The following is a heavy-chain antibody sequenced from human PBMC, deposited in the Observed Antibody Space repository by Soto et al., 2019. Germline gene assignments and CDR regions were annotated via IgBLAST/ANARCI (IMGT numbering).Heavy chain of an antibody. CDR2: IIPIFGIA. J-gene: IGHJ6*03. CDR3: ARSFGYCGGGSCYGPVYYMDV. V-gene: IGHV1-69*02. CDR1: GGTFSSYT. Sequence: SVKVSCKASGGTFSSYTISWVRQAPGQGLEWRGRIIPIFGIANYAQKFQGRVAITADKSTSTAYMELSSLRSEDTAVYYCARSFGYCGGGSCYGPVYYMDVWGKGTTVTVSS. D-gene: IGHD2-15*01.